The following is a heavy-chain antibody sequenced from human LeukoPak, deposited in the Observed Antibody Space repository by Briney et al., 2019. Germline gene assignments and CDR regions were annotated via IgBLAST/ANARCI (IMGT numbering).Heavy chain of an antibody. J-gene: IGHJ3*02. Sequence: GASVKVSCKASGGTFSSYAISWVRRAPGQGLEWMGGIIPIFGTANYAQKFQGRVTITADESTSTAYMELSSLRSEDTAVYYCAGGPCTGGVCYNAFDIWGQGTMVTVSS. CDR3: AGGPCTGGVCYNAFDI. CDR1: GGTFSSYA. D-gene: IGHD2-8*02. V-gene: IGHV1-69*13. CDR2: IIPIFGTA.